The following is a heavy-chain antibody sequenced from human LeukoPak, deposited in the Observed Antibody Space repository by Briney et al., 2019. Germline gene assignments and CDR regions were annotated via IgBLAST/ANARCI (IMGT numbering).Heavy chain of an antibody. D-gene: IGHD2-15*01. V-gene: IGHV3-30-3*01. CDR1: GFTFSSYA. Sequence: GGSLRLSCAASGFTFSSYAMHWVRQAPGKGLEWVALISYDGSNKYYADSVKGRFTISRDNSKNTLYLQMNSLRAEDTSVYSCARGYCSGGSCYDYWGQGTLVTVSS. CDR3: ARGYCSGGSCYDY. J-gene: IGHJ4*02. CDR2: ISYDGSNK.